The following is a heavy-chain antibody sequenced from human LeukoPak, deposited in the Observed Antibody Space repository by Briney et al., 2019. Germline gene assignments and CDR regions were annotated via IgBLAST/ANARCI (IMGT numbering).Heavy chain of an antibody. V-gene: IGHV4-59*01. J-gene: IGHJ5*02. CDR3: ARGGYYGSGNDFRFDP. Sequence: SETLSLTCTVSGGSISTYYWSWIRQPPGKGLEWIGYVYYSGSTNYKPSVKSRVTISVDTSKNQFSLKLSSVTAADTAVYYCARGGYYGSGNDFRFDPWGQGTLVTVSS. CDR2: VYYSGST. D-gene: IGHD3-10*01. CDR1: GGSISTYY.